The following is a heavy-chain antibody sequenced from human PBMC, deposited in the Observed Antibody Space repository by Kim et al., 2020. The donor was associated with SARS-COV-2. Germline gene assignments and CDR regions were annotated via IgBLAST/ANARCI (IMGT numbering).Heavy chain of an antibody. J-gene: IGHJ4*02. V-gene: IGHV3-30*03. D-gene: IGHD1-1*01. CDR3: AREDDVGYYFDS. Sequence: YADALKSRFTISRDKSKKTLYLQKKSLRAEKTAVYYCAREDDVGYYFDSWGQGALVTVSP.